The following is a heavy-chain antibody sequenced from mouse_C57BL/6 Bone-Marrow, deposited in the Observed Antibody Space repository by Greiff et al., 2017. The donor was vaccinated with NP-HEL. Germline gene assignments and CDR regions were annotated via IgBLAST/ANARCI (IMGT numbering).Heavy chain of an antibody. Sequence: QVQLKESGAELVNPGASVKISCKAFGYAFSNYWMNRVKQRPGKGLEWIGQIYPGDGDTNYNGKFKGKATLTADKSSSTVYMQLSSLTSEDSAVYFCARGAYWGQGTLVTVSA. CDR3: ARGAY. CDR2: IYPGDGDT. V-gene: IGHV1-80*01. CDR1: GYAFSNYW. J-gene: IGHJ3*01.